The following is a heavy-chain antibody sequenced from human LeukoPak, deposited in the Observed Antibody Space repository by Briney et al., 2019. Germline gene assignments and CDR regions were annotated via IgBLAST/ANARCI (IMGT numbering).Heavy chain of an antibody. CDR2: IKQDGSEK. Sequence: GRSLRLSCAASGFTFSSYGMHWVRQAPGKGLEWVANIKQDGSEKYYVDSVKGRFTISKDNAKNSLYLQMNSLRAEDTAVYYCAREVQVYCSSTSCYNLDSWGQGTLVTVSS. CDR1: GFTFSSYG. D-gene: IGHD2-2*02. V-gene: IGHV3-7*01. CDR3: AREVQVYCSSTSCYNLDS. J-gene: IGHJ4*02.